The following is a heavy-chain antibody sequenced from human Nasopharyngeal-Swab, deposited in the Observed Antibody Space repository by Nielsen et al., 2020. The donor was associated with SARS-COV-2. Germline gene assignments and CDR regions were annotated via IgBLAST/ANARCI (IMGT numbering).Heavy chain of an antibody. CDR3: AKDKPVVPAAFVPNAFDI. Sequence: WIRQPPGQGLEWVAVIWYDGSNKYYADSVKGRFTISRDNSKNTLYLQMNSLRAEDTAVYYCAKDKPVVPAAFVPNAFDIWGQGTMVTVSS. V-gene: IGHV3-33*06. D-gene: IGHD2-2*01. CDR2: IWYDGSNK. J-gene: IGHJ3*02.